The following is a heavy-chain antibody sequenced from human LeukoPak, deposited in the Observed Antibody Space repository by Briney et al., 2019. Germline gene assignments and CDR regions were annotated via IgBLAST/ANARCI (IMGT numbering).Heavy chain of an antibody. V-gene: IGHV3-23*01. J-gene: IGHJ4*02. CDR3: AAIIHTGSWPVQY. Sequence: GGSLRLSCAPDGFTVSSDAMGCARQAPGEGLESVSGISAGGDTTYTADSVRGRFTISRDNSNNTLYLQMNTLTAEDTAVNYFAAIIHTGSWPVQYWGQGILVTVTA. CDR2: ISAGGDTT. D-gene: IGHD1-1*01. CDR1: GFTVSSDA.